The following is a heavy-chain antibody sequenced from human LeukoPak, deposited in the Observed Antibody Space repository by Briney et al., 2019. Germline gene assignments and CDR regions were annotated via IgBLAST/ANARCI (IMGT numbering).Heavy chain of an antibody. D-gene: IGHD2-8*02. CDR2: ISSSGTTI. V-gene: IGHV3-48*02. CDR1: GFTVSNYG. Sequence: PGGSLRLSCAASGFTVSNYGMNWVRQAPGEGLELVSYISSSGTTIYYADSVKCRFTISRDNAKNSLHLQMNSLRDEDTAVYYCARVTGTWWADYWGQGTLVTVSS. CDR3: ARVTGTWWADY. J-gene: IGHJ4*02.